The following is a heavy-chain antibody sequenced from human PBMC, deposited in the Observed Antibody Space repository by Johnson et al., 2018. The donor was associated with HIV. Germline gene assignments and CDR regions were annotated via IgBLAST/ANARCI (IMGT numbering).Heavy chain of an antibody. CDR1: GFTFSSYA. J-gene: IGHJ3*02. V-gene: IGHV3-30-3*01. Sequence: QVQLVESGGGLVQPGGSLRLSCAASGFTFSSYAMHWVRQAPGKGLAWEAVISYDGSNRYYADSVKGRVTISRDNSKNTLYLQMNSLKTEDTAVYYCTTDLASDAFDIWGQGTMVTVSS. CDR3: TTDLASDAFDI. CDR2: ISYDGSNR.